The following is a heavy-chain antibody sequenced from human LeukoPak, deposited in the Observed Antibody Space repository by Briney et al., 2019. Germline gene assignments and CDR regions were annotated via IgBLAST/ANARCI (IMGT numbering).Heavy chain of an antibody. D-gene: IGHD2-8*01. CDR1: GFSFSNFA. V-gene: IGHV3-23*01. CDR2: ISGSGSTT. CDR3: AKDQPPGGYTYGLGDS. J-gene: IGHJ4*02. Sequence: GGSLRLSSVASGFSFSNFAMSWVRQAPGKGLEWVSSISGSGSTTHYADFVKGRFTISRDNSKNALFLQITNLRVEDAALYRCAKDQPPGGYTYGLGDSWGQGTLVTVSS.